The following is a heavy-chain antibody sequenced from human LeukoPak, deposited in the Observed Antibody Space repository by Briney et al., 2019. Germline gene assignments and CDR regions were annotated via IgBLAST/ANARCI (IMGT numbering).Heavy chain of an antibody. D-gene: IGHD6-19*01. CDR2: INNSGDRR. V-gene: IGHV3-23*01. CDR1: GFIFSNYA. CDR3: ARGWYNFDY. J-gene: IGHJ4*02. Sequence: PGGSLRLSCAASGFIFSNYAMSWVRPAPGKGLEWVSGINNSGDRRFYADSVKGRFTISRDNSKNTLYLQMNSLRAEDTAVYYCARGWYNFDYWGQGTRVTVSS.